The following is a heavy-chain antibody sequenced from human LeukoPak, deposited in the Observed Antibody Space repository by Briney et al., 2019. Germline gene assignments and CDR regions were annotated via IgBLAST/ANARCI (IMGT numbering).Heavy chain of an antibody. J-gene: IGHJ3*02. V-gene: IGHV3-21*01. Sequence: GGSLRLSCAASGFTFSSYSMNWVRQAPGKGLEWVSSISSSSSYIYYAGSVKGRFTISRDNAKNSLYLQMNSLSAEDTAVYYCARYSLTGSNDAFDIWGQGTMVTVSS. CDR2: ISSSSSYI. D-gene: IGHD3-9*01. CDR1: GFTFSSYS. CDR3: ARYSLTGSNDAFDI.